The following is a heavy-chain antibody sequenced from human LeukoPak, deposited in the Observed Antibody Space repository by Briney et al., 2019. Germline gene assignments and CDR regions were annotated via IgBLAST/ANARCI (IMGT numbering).Heavy chain of an antibody. V-gene: IGHV3-30*18. D-gene: IGHD6-13*01. CDR1: RFRLSSHC. CDR3: AKDFRQYSSSFPFGY. Sequence: GGSLRLSCAASRFRLSSHCMHLVRLDPAAGMEGAAVISYDGTNKYYADSVKGRFTISRDNSKNTLYLQMNSLRAEDTAVYYCAKDFRQYSSSFPFGYWGHGTLVTVSS. CDR2: ISYDGTNK. J-gene: IGHJ4*01.